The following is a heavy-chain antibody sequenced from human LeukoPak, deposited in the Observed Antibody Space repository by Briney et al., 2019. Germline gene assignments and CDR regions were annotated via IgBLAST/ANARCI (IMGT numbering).Heavy chain of an antibody. CDR3: AREGHTYGSDY. J-gene: IGHJ4*02. D-gene: IGHD3-10*01. V-gene: IGHV3-23*01. Sequence: GGSLRLSCAASGFTFSSYAMSWVRQAPGKGLEWVSAISGSGDKTYYIDSVKGRFTISKDKSKNTLDLQMNSLRAEDTAVYYCAREGHTYGSDYWGQGTLVTASS. CDR2: ISGSGDKT. CDR1: GFTFSSYA.